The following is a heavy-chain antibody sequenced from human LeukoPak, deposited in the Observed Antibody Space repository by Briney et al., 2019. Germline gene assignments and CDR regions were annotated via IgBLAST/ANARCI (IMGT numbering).Heavy chain of an antibody. J-gene: IGHJ4*02. CDR1: GYTFTSYG. D-gene: IGHD6-19*01. V-gene: IGHV1-18*01. CDR3: ARAPPGMAVGPGDY. Sequence: GASVKVSCKASGYTFTSYGISWVRQAPGQGLEWMGWISAYNGVTRYPQNLQGRVTMTTDTSTSTAYMELRSLRSDDTAVYYCARAPPGMAVGPGDYWGQGTLVTVSS. CDR2: ISAYNGVT.